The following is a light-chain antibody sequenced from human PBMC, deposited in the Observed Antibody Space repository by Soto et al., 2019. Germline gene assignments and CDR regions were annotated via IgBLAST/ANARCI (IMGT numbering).Light chain of an antibody. CDR2: DND. CDR1: SSNIGNNY. J-gene: IGLJ3*02. Sequence: QSVLTQPPSVSAAPGQRVTISCSGSSSNIGNNYVSWYQHLPGTAPKLLIYDNDRRPSGIPDRFSASKSDTSATLDITELQTGDEADYYCGAWDSSLSVVMFGGGTKLTVL. V-gene: IGLV1-51*01. CDR3: GAWDSSLSVVM.